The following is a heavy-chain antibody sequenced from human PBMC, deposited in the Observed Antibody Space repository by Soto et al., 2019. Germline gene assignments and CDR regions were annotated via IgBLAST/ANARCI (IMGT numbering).Heavy chain of an antibody. CDR2: VSYSGRT. CDR1: GGSINNYY. V-gene: IGHV4-59*03. D-gene: IGHD2-21*02. CDR3: ARLQYTVVTPIDV. Sequence: SETLSLTCTVSGGSINNYYWNWIRQPPGKGLEWIGYVSYSGRTNYNPSLKSRVNMLVDKSKNQFSLNLTSVTAADTAVYYCARLQYTVVTPIDVWGQGTMVTVSS. J-gene: IGHJ3*01.